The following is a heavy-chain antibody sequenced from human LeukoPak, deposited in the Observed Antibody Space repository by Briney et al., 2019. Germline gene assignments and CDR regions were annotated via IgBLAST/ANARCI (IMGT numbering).Heavy chain of an antibody. CDR3: AREGARWEPSFSAFDI. V-gene: IGHV4-38-2*02. D-gene: IGHD1-26*01. Sequence: SETLSLTCTVSGYSISSGYYWGWIRQPPGKGLEWIGSIYYSGSTYYNPSLKSRVTISGDTSKNQFSLKLSSVTAADTAVYYCAREGARWEPSFSAFDIWGQGTMVTVSS. J-gene: IGHJ3*02. CDR2: IYYSGST. CDR1: GYSISSGYY.